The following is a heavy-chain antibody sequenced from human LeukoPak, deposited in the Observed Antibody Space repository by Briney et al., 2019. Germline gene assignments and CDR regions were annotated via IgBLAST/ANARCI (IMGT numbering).Heavy chain of an antibody. D-gene: IGHD6-13*01. J-gene: IGHJ4*02. CDR3: ASSEQLAGLFDY. Sequence: PSETLSLTCAVYGGSFSGYYWSWIRQPPGKGLEWIGEINHSGSTNYNPSLKSRVTISVDTSKNQFSLKLSSVTAADTAVYYCASSEQLAGLFDYWGQGTLVTVSS. V-gene: IGHV4-34*01. CDR2: INHSGST. CDR1: GGSFSGYY.